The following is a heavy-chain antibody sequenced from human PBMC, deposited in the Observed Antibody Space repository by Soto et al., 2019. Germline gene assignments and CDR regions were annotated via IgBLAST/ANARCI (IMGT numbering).Heavy chain of an antibody. D-gene: IGHD6-13*01. V-gene: IGHV4-59*01. J-gene: IGHJ5*02. CDR2: IYYSGST. Sequence: SETLSLTCTVSGGSISSYYWSWIRQPLGKGLEWIGYIYYSGSTNYNPSLKSRVTISVDTSKNQFSLKLSSVTAADTAVYYCARGGAAAGPRERNWFDPWGQGTLVTVSS. CDR3: ARGGAAAGPRERNWFDP. CDR1: GGSISSYY.